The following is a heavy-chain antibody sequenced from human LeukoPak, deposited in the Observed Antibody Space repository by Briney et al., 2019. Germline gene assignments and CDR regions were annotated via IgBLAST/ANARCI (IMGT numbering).Heavy chain of an antibody. Sequence: GGSLRLSCAASGFTFSSYSMNWVRQAPGKGLEWVSSISSSSSYIYYADSVKGRFTISRDNARNSLYLRMNSLRAEDTAVYYCARGDLLFDYWGQGTLVTVSS. CDR3: ARGDLLFDY. V-gene: IGHV3-21*01. J-gene: IGHJ4*02. CDR2: ISSSSSYI. CDR1: GFTFSSYS. D-gene: IGHD3-16*01.